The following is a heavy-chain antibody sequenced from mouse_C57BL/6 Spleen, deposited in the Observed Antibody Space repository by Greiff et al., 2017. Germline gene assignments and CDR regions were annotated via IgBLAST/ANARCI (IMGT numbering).Heavy chain of an antibody. CDR2: IYPGSGST. V-gene: IGHV1-55*01. Sequence: QVQLQQPGAELVKPGASVKMSCKASGYTFTSYWITWVKQRPGQGLEWIGVIYPGSGSTNYNEKFKSKATLTVDTSSSTAYMQLSSLTSEDSAVYYCARRRDGWAYAMDYWGQGTSVTVSS. J-gene: IGHJ4*01. CDR1: GYTFTSYW. CDR3: ARRRDGWAYAMDY. D-gene: IGHD2-3*01.